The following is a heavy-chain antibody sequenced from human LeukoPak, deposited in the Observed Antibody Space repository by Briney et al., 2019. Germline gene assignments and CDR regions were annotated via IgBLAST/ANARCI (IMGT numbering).Heavy chain of an antibody. CDR1: GGSISSGGYY. CDR3: ARGSAAIGFDP. CDR2: IYYSGST. Sequence: SQTLSLTCTVSGGSISSGGYYWSWIRQHPGKGLERVGYIYYSGSTYYNPSLKSRVTISVDTSTNQFSLKLSSVTAEDTAVYYGARGSAAIGFDPWGQGTVVTVSS. V-gene: IGHV4-31*03. J-gene: IGHJ5*02. D-gene: IGHD2-2*01.